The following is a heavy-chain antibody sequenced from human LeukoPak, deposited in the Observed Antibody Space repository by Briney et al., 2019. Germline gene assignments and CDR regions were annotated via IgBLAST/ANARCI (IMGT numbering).Heavy chain of an antibody. CDR3: ARDLGVVVASAFDI. D-gene: IGHD2-15*01. CDR1: GFTFSSYW. V-gene: IGHV3-74*01. CDR2: INGDGRNI. Sequence: GGSLRLSCVASGFTFSSYWMHWVRQDPRKGLVWVSRINGDGRNINYADSVRGRFTISRDNAKNSLYLQMNSLRAEDTALYHCARDLGVVVASAFDIWGQGTMVTVSS. J-gene: IGHJ3*02.